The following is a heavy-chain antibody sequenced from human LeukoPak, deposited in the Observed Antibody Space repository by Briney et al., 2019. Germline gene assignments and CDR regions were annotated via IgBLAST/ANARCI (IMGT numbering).Heavy chain of an antibody. V-gene: IGHV1-18*01. CDR1: GYTFTSYG. D-gene: IGHD3-10*01. J-gene: IGHJ4*02. CDR2: ISAYNDNT. CDR3: AKGPEVRGVIVILKTGEKGALDY. Sequence: ASVKVSRKASGYTFTSYGISWVRQAPGQGLEWMGWISAYNDNTNYAQNLQGRVTMTTDTSTSTAYMELRSLRAEDTAVYYCAKGPEVRGVIVILKTGEKGALDYWGQGTLVTVSS.